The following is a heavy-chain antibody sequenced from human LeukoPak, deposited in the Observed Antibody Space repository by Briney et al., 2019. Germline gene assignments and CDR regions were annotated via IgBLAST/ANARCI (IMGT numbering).Heavy chain of an antibody. CDR2: IDWDDDT. J-gene: IGHJ4*02. CDR1: GFSLSTSGMC. D-gene: IGHD6-6*01. V-gene: IGHV2-70*11. Sequence: SQTLSLTCTFSGFSLSTSGMCVSWIRQPPGKALEWLARIDWDDDTYYSTSLKTRLTISKDTSKNQVVLTMINMDPVDTATYYCARTSYSSSSVFFGYWGQGTLVTVSS. CDR3: ARTSYSSSSVFFGY.